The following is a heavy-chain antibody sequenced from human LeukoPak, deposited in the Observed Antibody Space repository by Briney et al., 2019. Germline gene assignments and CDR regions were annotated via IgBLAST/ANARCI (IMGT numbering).Heavy chain of an antibody. J-gene: IGHJ6*02. CDR3: ARGYYYYGMDV. Sequence: SETLSLTCTVSGGSISSGGYYWSWIRQHPGKGLEWIGYIYYSGSTYYNPSLRSRVTISVDTSKNQFSLKLSSVTAADTAVYYCARGYYYYGMDVWGQGTTVTVSS. V-gene: IGHV4-31*03. CDR2: IYYSGST. CDR1: GGSISSGGYY.